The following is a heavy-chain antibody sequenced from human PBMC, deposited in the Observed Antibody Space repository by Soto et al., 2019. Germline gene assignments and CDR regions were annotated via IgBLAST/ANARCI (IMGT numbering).Heavy chain of an antibody. D-gene: IGHD3-22*01. J-gene: IGHJ4*02. CDR2: ISSSGSTI. CDR3: ARGPDFYESSGYDY. V-gene: IGHV3-48*03. CDR1: GFTFSSYE. Sequence: GGSLRLSCAASGFTFSSYEMNWVRQAPGKGLEWVSYISSSGSTIYYADSVKGRFTISRDNAKNSLYLQMNSLRAEDTAFYYWARGPDFYESSGYDYWGQGTLVTVSS.